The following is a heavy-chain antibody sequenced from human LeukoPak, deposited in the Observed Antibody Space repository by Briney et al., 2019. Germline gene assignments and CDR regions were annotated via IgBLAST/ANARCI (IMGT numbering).Heavy chain of an antibody. Sequence: PGGSLRLSCAASGFTFSSYSMNWVRQAPGKGLEWVSSISSSSYIYYADSVKGRFTISRDNAKNSLYLQMNSLRAEDTAVYYCARDRGATRGLDYWGQGTLVTVSS. CDR3: ARDRGATRGLDY. CDR1: GFTFSSYS. CDR2: ISSSSYI. V-gene: IGHV3-21*01. D-gene: IGHD1-26*01. J-gene: IGHJ4*02.